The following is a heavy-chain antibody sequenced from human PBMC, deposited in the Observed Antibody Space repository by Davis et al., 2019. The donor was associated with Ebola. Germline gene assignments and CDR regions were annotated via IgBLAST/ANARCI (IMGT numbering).Heavy chain of an antibody. D-gene: IGHD3-10*01. CDR3: ARGWLLGFGESWGGMDV. J-gene: IGHJ6*02. CDR1: GFTVSSNY. V-gene: IGHV3-66*01. Sequence: PGGSLRLSCAASGFTVSSNYMSWVRQAPGKGLAWVSVIYSGGSTYYADSVKGRFTISRDNSKNTLYLQMNSLRAEDTAVYYCARGWLLGFGESWGGMDVWGQGTTVTVSS. CDR2: IYSGGST.